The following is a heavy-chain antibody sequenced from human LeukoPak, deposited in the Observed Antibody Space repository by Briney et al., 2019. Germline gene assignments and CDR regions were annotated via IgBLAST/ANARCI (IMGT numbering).Heavy chain of an antibody. D-gene: IGHD6-13*01. CDR3: ARDRDGSSSWYPLYRY. CDR2: SITVFGTA. CDR1: GGTFSSYA. Sequence: SAEDSCRAAGGTFSSYAISCVRQAPGQGLEWRGGSITVFGTANHAQKFTGTVTITADASTSPAYMELSSLRSEDTAVYYCARDRDGSSSWYPLYRYWGQGTLVTVSS. J-gene: IGHJ4*02. V-gene: IGHV1-69*13.